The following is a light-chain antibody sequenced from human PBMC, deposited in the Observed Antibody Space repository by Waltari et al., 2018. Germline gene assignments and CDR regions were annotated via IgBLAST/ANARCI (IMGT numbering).Light chain of an antibody. CDR3: QQRSKWPWA. CDR2: DAS. Sequence: EIVLTQSPATLSLSPGERAPLSCRASQSVSSSLAWYQRKPGQAPRLLIYDASISVTGIPARFSGSGSGTDFTLTISSLEPEDFAVYYCQQRSKWPWAFGQGTKVEIK. V-gene: IGKV3-11*01. J-gene: IGKJ1*01. CDR1: QSVSSS.